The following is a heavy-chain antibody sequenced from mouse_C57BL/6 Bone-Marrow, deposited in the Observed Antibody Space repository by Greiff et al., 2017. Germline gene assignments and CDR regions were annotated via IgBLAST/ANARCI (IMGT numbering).Heavy chain of an antibody. D-gene: IGHD2-4*01. CDR1: GFTFSSYA. J-gene: IGHJ4*01. CDR3: ADYDLSMDY. V-gene: IGHV5-4*03. Sequence: EVKVVESGGGLVKPGGSLKLSCAASGFTFSSYAMSWVRQTPEKRLEWVATISDGGSYTYYPDNVKGRFTISRDNANNNLYLQMSHLKSEDTAMYYCADYDLSMDYWGQGTSVTVSS. CDR2: ISDGGSYT.